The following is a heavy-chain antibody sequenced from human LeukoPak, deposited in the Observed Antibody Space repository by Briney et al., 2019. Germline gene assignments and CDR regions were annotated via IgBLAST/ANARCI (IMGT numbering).Heavy chain of an antibody. CDR2: IYSGGST. Sequence: QTGGSLRLSCAASGFTVSSNYMSWVRQAPGKGLEWVSVIYSGGSTYYADSVKGRLTISRDNSKNTLYLQMNSLRAEDTAVYYCARGIAAVTYYFDYWGQGTLVTVSS. J-gene: IGHJ4*02. V-gene: IGHV3-53*01. CDR1: GFTVSSNY. CDR3: ARGIAAVTYYFDY. D-gene: IGHD6-13*01.